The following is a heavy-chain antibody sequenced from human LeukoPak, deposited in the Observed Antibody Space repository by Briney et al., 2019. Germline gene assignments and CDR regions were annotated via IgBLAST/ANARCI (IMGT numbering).Heavy chain of an antibody. D-gene: IGHD6-19*01. V-gene: IGHV1-8*01. J-gene: IGHJ4*02. CDR2: MNPNSGNT. CDR3: ARGPIAVAGSRVY. CDR1: GYTFTSYD. Sequence: ASVKVSCKASGYTFTSYDINWARQATEQGLEWMGWMNPNSGNTGYAQKFQGRVTMTRNTSISTAYMELSSLRSEDTAVYYCARGPIAVAGSRVYWGQGTLVTVSS.